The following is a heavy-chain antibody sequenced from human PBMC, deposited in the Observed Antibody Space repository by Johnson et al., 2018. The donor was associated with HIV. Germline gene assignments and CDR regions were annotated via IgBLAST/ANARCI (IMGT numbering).Heavy chain of an antibody. Sequence: VQLVESGGGLVQPGGSLRLSCGASGFTFSDNWMQWVRQAPGKGLVWVSRINGDGSRLTYADSVKGRFTISRDNSKNTLYLQMGSLRAEDMAVYFCASISLGAFDIWGQGTLVTVSS. J-gene: IGHJ3*02. V-gene: IGHV3-74*01. CDR2: INGDGSRL. CDR1: GFTFSDNW. CDR3: ASISLGAFDI.